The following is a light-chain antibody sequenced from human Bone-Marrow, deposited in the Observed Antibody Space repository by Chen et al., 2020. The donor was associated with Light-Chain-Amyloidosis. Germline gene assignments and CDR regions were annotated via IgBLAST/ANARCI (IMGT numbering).Light chain of an antibody. CDR2: WAS. Sequence: DIVMTQSPDSLAVSLGERATINCKSSQSLLYSSNNKNYLAWYQQKPGQPPKLLIYWASTRESGVPDRFSGSGSVTDFTLTISRMQAEDVALYYCHQYYTPPLSFGGGTTVEI. CDR1: QSLLYSSNNKNY. V-gene: IGKV4-1*01. J-gene: IGKJ4*01. CDR3: HQYYTPPLS.